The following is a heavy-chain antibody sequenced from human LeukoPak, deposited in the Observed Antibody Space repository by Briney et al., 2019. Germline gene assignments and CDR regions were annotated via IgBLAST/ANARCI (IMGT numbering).Heavy chain of an antibody. Sequence: GGSLRLSRAASGFTFSSYAMSWVRQAPGKGLEWVAVISYDGSNKYYADSVKGRFTISRDNSKNTLYLQMNSLRAEDTAVYYCAKDGDGCNSEYYFDYWGQGTLVTVSS. D-gene: IGHD5-24*01. CDR1: GFTFSSYA. CDR2: ISYDGSNK. J-gene: IGHJ4*02. V-gene: IGHV3-30*18. CDR3: AKDGDGCNSEYYFDY.